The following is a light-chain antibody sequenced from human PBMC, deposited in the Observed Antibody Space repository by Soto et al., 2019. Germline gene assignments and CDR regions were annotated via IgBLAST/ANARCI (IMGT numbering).Light chain of an antibody. CDR2: GAS. CDR1: QSVSSY. Sequence: EIVLTQSPATLSLSPGERATLSCRASQSVSSYLAWYQQKPGQPPRLLIYGASNRATGIPDRFSGSGSGTDFTLTISRLEPADFAVYYCQQYASSLITFGQGTKVDIK. V-gene: IGKV3-20*01. J-gene: IGKJ1*01. CDR3: QQYASSLIT.